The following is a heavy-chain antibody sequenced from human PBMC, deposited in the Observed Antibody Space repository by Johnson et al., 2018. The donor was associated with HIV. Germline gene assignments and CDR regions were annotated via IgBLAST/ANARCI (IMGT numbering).Heavy chain of an antibody. V-gene: IGHV3-30*03. CDR1: GFTFSSYG. D-gene: IGHD2-21*01. CDR2: ISYDGSNK. Sequence: QVQLVEPGGGVVQPGRSLRLSCAASGFTFSSYGMHWVRQAPGKGLEWVAVISYDGSNKYYADSVKGRFTISRDNSKNSLYLQMNSLRAEDTAVYYCARARARVTFDIWGQGTMVTVSS. J-gene: IGHJ3*02. CDR3: ARARARVTFDI.